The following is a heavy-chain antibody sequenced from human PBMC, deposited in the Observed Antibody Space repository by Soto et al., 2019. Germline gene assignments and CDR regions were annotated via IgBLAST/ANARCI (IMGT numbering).Heavy chain of an antibody. J-gene: IGHJ5*02. CDR3: ARDRQGFWSGHDGGFDP. Sequence: LSLTCTVSGGSISSGDYYWSWIRQPPGKGLEWIGYIYYSGSTYYNPSLKSRVTISVDTSKNQFSLKLSSVTAADTAVYYCARDRQGFWSGHDGGFDPWGQGTLVTVSS. CDR1: GGSISSGDYY. V-gene: IGHV4-30-4*01. CDR2: IYYSGST. D-gene: IGHD3-3*01.